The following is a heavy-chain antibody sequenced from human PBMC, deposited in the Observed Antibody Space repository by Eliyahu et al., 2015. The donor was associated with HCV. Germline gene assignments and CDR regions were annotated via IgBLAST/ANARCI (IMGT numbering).Heavy chain of an antibody. D-gene: IGHD1/OR15-1a*01. Sequence: QVQLQESGSGLVKPSQTLSLTCAVSGDSITRSGSSWGWIRQSPXRGLEWIGFIYHSGXTYYNPSLQSRVTVSKDTSHNXFSLKLDSVTAADTAVYFCVRSGTVSHYWYFDVWGRGTRVAVSS. CDR3: VRSGTVSHYWYFDV. CDR2: IYHSGXT. CDR1: GDSITRSGSS. J-gene: IGHJ2*01. V-gene: IGHV4-30-2*06.